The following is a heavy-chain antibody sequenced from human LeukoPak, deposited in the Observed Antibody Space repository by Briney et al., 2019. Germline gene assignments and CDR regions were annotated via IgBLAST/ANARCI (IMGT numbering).Heavy chain of an antibody. Sequence: SETLSLTCAVYGGSFSGYYRSWIRQPPGKGLEWIGEINRSGSTNYNPSLKSRVTISVDTSKNQFSLKLSSVTAADTAVYYCARWGVWGSYLISDYWGQGTLVTVSS. CDR1: GGSFSGYY. J-gene: IGHJ4*02. CDR3: ARWGVWGSYLISDY. D-gene: IGHD3-16*02. CDR2: INRSGST. V-gene: IGHV4-34*01.